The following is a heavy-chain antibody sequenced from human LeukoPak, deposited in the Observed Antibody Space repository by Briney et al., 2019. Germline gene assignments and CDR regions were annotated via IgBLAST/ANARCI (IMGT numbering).Heavy chain of an antibody. CDR3: ARSGIVVVPAAIPYYYYGMDV. CDR2: IYYSGST. Sequence: SETLSLTCTVSGGSISSYYWSWIRQPSGKGLEWIGYIYYSGSTNYNPSLKSRVTISVDTSKNQFSLKLSSVTAADTAVYYCARSGIVVVPAAIPYYYYGMDVWGQGTTVTVSS. J-gene: IGHJ6*02. D-gene: IGHD2-2*01. V-gene: IGHV4-59*01. CDR1: GGSISSYY.